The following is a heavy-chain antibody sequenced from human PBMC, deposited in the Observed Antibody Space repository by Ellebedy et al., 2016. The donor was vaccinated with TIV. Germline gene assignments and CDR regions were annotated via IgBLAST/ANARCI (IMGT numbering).Heavy chain of an antibody. CDR3: ANTAMAVDYYYGMDV. J-gene: IGHJ6*02. CDR1: GGTLDSST. Sequence: AASVKVSCKASGGTLDSSTVNWVRQAPGQGLEWMGRIIPIVDIKHYAQRFQGRVTITADRSTSTAYMELSSLRSEDTAVYYCANTAMAVDYYYGMDVWGQGTTVTVTS. CDR2: IIPIVDIK. D-gene: IGHD5-18*01. V-gene: IGHV1-69*02.